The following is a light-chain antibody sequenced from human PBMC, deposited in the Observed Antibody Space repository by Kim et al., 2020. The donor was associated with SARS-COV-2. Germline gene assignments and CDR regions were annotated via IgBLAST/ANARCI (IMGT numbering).Light chain of an antibody. CDR1: KLGDKY. J-gene: IGLJ2*01. CDR2: QDN. CDR3: QAWDSSTVV. Sequence: SYELTQPPSVSVSPGQTASITCSGDKLGDKYACWYQQKPGQSPVLVIYQDNKRPSGFPERFSGSNSGNTATLTISGAQPMDEADYYCQAWDSSTVVFGGG. V-gene: IGLV3-1*01.